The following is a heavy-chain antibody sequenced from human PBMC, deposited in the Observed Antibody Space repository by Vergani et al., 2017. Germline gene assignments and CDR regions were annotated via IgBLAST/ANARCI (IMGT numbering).Heavy chain of an antibody. CDR1: GYTFSNYY. V-gene: IGHV1-46*03. CDR2: INPSGGHT. Sequence: QVQVVQSGAEVKKSGASVKVSCKTSGYTFSNYYMHWVRQAPGQGLEWMGIINPSGGHTNYAQKFQGRVTMTRDTSTSTVYMELSSLRSVDTAIYYCASGDNGILTGYRYWGQGTLVTVSA. J-gene: IGHJ4*02. CDR3: ASGDNGILTGYRY. D-gene: IGHD3-9*01.